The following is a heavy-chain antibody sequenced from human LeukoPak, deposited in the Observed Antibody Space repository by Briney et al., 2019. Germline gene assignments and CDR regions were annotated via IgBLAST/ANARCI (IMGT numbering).Heavy chain of an antibody. CDR2: IYYSGST. V-gene: IGHV4-59*01. D-gene: IGHD6-13*01. Sequence: PSETLSLTCAVYGGSFSGYYWSWIRQPPGKGLEWIGYIYYSGSTNYNPSLKSRVTISVDTSKNQFSLMLSSVTAADTAVYYCAAYETGYSTNEDYWGQGTLVTVSS. CDR3: AAYETGYSTNEDY. CDR1: GGSFSGYY. J-gene: IGHJ4*02.